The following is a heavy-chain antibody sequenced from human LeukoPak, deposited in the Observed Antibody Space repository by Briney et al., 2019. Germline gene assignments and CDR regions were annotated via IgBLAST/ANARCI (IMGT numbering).Heavy chain of an antibody. J-gene: IGHJ6*03. CDR3: ARNYYDSSGYYWFKGDYYYMDV. Sequence: ASVKVSCKASGYTFTSYDINWVRQATGQGLEWMGWMNPNSGNTGYAQKFQGRVTITRNTYISTAYMELSSLRSEDTAVYYCARNYYDSSGYYWFKGDYYYMDVWGKGTTVTVSS. CDR1: GYTFTSYD. CDR2: MNPNSGNT. D-gene: IGHD3-22*01. V-gene: IGHV1-8*03.